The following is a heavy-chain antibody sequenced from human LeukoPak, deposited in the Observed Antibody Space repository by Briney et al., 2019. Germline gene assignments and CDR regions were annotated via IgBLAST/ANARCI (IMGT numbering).Heavy chain of an antibody. D-gene: IGHD6-13*01. CDR1: GYTFTSYY. Sequence: ASVKVSCKASGYTFTSYYMHWVRQAPGQGLEWMGIINPSGGSTSYAQKFQGRVTMTRDTSISTAYMELSRLRSDDTAVYYCARENFQQLGDYWGQGTLVTVSS. J-gene: IGHJ4*02. V-gene: IGHV1-46*01. CDR3: ARENFQQLGDY. CDR2: INPSGGST.